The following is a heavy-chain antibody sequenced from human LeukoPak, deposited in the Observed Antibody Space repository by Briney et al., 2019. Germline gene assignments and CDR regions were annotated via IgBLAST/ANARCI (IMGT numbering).Heavy chain of an antibody. CDR2: INPNSGGT. Sequence: VASVKVSCKASGYTFTGYYMHWVRQAPGQGLEWMGWINPNSGGTNYAQKFQGWVTMTTDTSTSTAYMELRSLRSDDTAVYYCARDRSYYDFWSGHDAFDIWGQGTMVTVSS. V-gene: IGHV1-2*04. CDR3: ARDRSYYDFWSGHDAFDI. D-gene: IGHD3-3*01. CDR1: GYTFTGYY. J-gene: IGHJ3*02.